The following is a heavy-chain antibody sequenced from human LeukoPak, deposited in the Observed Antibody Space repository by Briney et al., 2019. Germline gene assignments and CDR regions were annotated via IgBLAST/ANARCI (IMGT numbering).Heavy chain of an antibody. CDR2: IIPIFGTA. CDR3: ARLSETPAFYPGGRYLYLAY. J-gene: IGHJ4*02. V-gene: IGHV1-69*05. Sequence: GASVKVSCKASGGTFSSYAISWVRQAPGQGLEWMGGIIPIFGTANYAQKFQGRVTITTDESTSTAYMELSSLRSEDTAVYYCARLSETPAFYPGGRYLYLAYWGQGAQVTVSS. CDR1: GGTFSSYA. D-gene: IGHD2-8*02.